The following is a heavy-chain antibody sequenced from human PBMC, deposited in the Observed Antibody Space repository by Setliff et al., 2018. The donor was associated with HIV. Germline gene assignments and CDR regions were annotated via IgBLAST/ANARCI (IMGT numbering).Heavy chain of an antibody. CDR3: ARGQYGDELFDY. J-gene: IGHJ4*02. CDR2: ISAYSGNT. D-gene: IGHD4-17*01. Sequence: ASVKVSCKASGYIFTHYGISWVRQAPGQGLEWMGWISAYSGNTKYAQKFQGRVTVTADESTSTAYMELRSLRSDDTAVYYCARGQYGDELFDYWGQGTLVTVSS. V-gene: IGHV1-18*01. CDR1: GYIFTHYG.